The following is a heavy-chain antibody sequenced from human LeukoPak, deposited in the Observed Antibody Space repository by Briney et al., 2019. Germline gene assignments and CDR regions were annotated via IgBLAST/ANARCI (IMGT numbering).Heavy chain of an antibody. CDR1: GGTXSSYA. CDR2: IIPILGIA. Sequence: GSSVKVSCKASGGTXSSYAISWVRQAPGQGLEWMGRIIPILGIANYAQKFQGRVTITADKSTSTAYMELSSLRSEDTAVYYCAREGCSGGSCYVYWGQGTLVTVSS. J-gene: IGHJ4*02. V-gene: IGHV1-69*04. CDR3: AREGCSGGSCYVY. D-gene: IGHD2-15*01.